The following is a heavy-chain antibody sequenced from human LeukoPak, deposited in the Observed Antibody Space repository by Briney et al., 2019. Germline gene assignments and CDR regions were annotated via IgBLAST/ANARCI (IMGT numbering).Heavy chain of an antibody. J-gene: IGHJ4*02. Sequence: GGSPRLSCAASGFTFSSYWMHWVRQAPGKGLVWVSRTNRDDSDTSYADSVKGRFTISRDKAKSTLYLQMNSLRVEDTAVYYCARSANYFDTSGQDYWGQGTLVTVSS. CDR3: ARSANYFDTSGQDY. D-gene: IGHD3-22*01. CDR2: TNRDDSDT. V-gene: IGHV3-74*01. CDR1: GFTFSSYW.